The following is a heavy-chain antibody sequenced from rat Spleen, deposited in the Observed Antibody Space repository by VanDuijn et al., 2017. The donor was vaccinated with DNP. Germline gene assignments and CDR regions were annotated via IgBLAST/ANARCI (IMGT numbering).Heavy chain of an antibody. V-gene: IGHV5S23*01. Sequence: EVQLVESGGGFVQPGRSLRLSCAASGFTFSAYNMAWVRQAPTKGLEWVATISTSGGSTYYRDSVKGRFTISRDNAKSTLYLQMNSLRSEDTATYYCTRETGDWGQGVMVTVSS. D-gene: IGHD5-1*01. CDR1: GFTFSAYN. J-gene: IGHJ2*01. CDR2: ISTSGGST. CDR3: TRETGD.